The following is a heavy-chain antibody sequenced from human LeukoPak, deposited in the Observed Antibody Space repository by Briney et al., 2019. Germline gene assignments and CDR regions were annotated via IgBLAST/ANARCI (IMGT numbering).Heavy chain of an antibody. CDR2: ISSSGSTI. J-gene: IGHJ6*02. V-gene: IGHV3-48*03. CDR1: GFTFSSYE. Sequence: SGGSLRLSCAASGFTFSSYEMNWVRQAPGKGLEWVSYISSSGSTIYYADSVKGRFTISRDNAKNSLYLQMNSLRAEDTAVYYCARVGDCSGGSCAWDYYYYGMDVWGQGTTVTVSS. CDR3: ARVGDCSGGSCAWDYYYYGMDV. D-gene: IGHD2-15*01.